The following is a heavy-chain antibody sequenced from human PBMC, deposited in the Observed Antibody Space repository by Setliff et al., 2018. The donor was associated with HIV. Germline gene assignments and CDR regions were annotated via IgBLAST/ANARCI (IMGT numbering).Heavy chain of an antibody. V-gene: IGHV1-8*02. D-gene: IGHD4-4*01. J-gene: IGHJ3*02. CDR1: GYTFINYD. CDR3: ARDRSNYVGLDAFDI. Sequence: ASVKVSCKTSGYTFINYDINWVRQATGQGLEWMGWMNPNSSNSGYAQNFQGRVTMTLDTSISTAYMELSSLTSEDTAVYYCARDRSNYVGLDAFDIWGQGTMVTVSS. CDR2: MNPNSSNS.